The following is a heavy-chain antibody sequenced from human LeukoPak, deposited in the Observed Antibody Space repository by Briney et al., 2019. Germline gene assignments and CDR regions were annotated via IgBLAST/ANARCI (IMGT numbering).Heavy chain of an antibody. CDR3: ARGIFGWAGYYYYYYMDV. Sequence: SETLSLTCTVSGGSISSYYWSWIRQPPGKGLEWIGYIYTSGSTNYNPSLKSRVTISVDTSKNQFSLKLSSVTAADTAVYYCARGIFGWAGYYYYYYMDVWGKGTTVTVSS. J-gene: IGHJ6*03. V-gene: IGHV4-4*09. D-gene: IGHD3-10*01. CDR2: IYTSGST. CDR1: GGSISSYY.